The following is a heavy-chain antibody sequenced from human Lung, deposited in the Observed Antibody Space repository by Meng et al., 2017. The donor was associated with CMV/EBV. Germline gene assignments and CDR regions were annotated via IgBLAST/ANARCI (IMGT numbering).Heavy chain of an antibody. CDR3: ARVEGPAGAMLKYFYYYGMEV. V-gene: IGHV1-8*01. CDR2: MNPNNGDT. Sequence: ASVXVSCKASGYSFTRYDINWVRRAPGQGLEWMGWMNPNNGDTGYAQKFQGRVTMTRDTSISTVYMELNSLRSEDTAVYYCARVEGPAGAMLKYFYYYGMEVXGQGXTVTVSS. D-gene: IGHD6-13*01. CDR1: GYSFTRYD. J-gene: IGHJ6*02.